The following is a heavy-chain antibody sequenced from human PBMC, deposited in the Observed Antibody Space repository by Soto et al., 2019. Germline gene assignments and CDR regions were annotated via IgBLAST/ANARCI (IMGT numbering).Heavy chain of an antibody. CDR2: INHSGST. V-gene: IGHV4-34*01. J-gene: IGHJ4*02. Sequence: SETLSLTCAVYGGSFSGYYWSWIRQPPGKGLEWIGEINHSGSTNYNPSLKSRVTISVDTSKNQFSLKRSSVTAADTAVYYCARAARGNYGSGRSFDYWGQGTLVTVSS. CDR3: ARAARGNYGSGRSFDY. CDR1: GGSFSGYY. D-gene: IGHD3-10*01.